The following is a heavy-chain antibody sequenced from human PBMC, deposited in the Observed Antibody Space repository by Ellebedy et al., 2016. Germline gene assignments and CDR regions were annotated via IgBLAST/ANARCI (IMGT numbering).Heavy chain of an antibody. D-gene: IGHD6-19*01. CDR3: ARVEGASGWYDFDY. CDR1: GFTVSSNY. CDR2: IYSGGST. Sequence: GGSLRLSCAASGFTVSSNYMSWVRQAPGKGLEWGSVIYSGGSTYYADSVKGRFTISRDNSKNTLYLQMNSLRAEDTAVYYCARVEGASGWYDFDYWGQGTLVTVSS. J-gene: IGHJ4*02. V-gene: IGHV3-53*01.